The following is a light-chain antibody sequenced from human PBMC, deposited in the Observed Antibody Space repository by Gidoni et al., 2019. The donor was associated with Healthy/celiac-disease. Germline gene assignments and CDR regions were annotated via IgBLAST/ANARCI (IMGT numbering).Light chain of an antibody. CDR1: QSVSSY. V-gene: IGKV3-11*01. CDR3: QQRSNWPYT. Sequence: EIVSSQSPATLALSPGERATLPGRASQSVSSYLALYQQKPGPAPRLLIYDASNRAAGIPARFSGSGSGTDFTLTSSLKPEDFADYYCQQRSNWPYTFGQGTKLEIK. J-gene: IGKJ2*01. CDR2: DAS.